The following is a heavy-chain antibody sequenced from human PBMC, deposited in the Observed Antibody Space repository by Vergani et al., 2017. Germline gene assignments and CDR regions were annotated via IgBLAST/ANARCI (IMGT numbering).Heavy chain of an antibody. D-gene: IGHD3-22*01. CDR1: GGTFSSYA. J-gene: IGHJ4*02. Sequence: QVQLVQSGAEVKKPGSSVKVSCKASGGTFSSYAISWVRQAPGQGLEWMGRIIPILGIANYAQKLQGRVTITADKSTSTAYMELSSLRSEDTAVYYCARDSYYDSSGYYYVWVYWGQGTLVTVSS. CDR2: IIPILGIA. CDR3: ARDSYYDSSGYYYVWVY. V-gene: IGHV1-69*09.